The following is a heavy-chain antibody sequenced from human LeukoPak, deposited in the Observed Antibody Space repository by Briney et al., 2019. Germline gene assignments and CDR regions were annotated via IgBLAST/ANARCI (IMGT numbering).Heavy chain of an antibody. CDR1: GGSISSSSYY. CDR2: IYYSGST. D-gene: IGHD3-3*01. J-gene: IGHJ5*02. V-gene: IGHV4-39*01. CDR3: ARHSLFGVDNWFDP. Sequence: ASETLSLTCTVSGGSISSSSYYWGWIRQPPGKGLEWIGSIYYSGSTYYNPSLKSRVTISVDTSKNQFSLKLSSVTAADTAVYYCARHSLFGVDNWFDPWGQGTLVTVSS.